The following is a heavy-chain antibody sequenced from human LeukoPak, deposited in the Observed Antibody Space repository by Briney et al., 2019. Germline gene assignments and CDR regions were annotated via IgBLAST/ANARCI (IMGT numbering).Heavy chain of an antibody. J-gene: IGHJ4*02. CDR3: AREESGGYFDY. D-gene: IGHD2-8*02. V-gene: IGHV1-46*01. CDR1: GYTFTNYH. Sequence: ASVKVSCKASGYTFTNYHMHWVRQAPGQGLEWMGLINPTGSSTNYAQKFRGRVTMTRDTSTTTVYMELSSLRSEDTAVYYCAREESGGYFDYWGQGTLVTVSS. CDR2: INPTGSST.